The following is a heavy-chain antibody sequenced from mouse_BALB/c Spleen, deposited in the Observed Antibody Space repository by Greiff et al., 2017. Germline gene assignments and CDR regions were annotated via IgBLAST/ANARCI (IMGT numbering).Heavy chain of an antibody. V-gene: IGHV14-3*02. J-gene: IGHJ2*01. CDR1: GFNIKDTY. CDR2: IDPANGNT. Sequence: VQLKESGAELVKPGASVKLSCTASGFNIKDTYMHWVKQRPEQGLEWIGRIDPANGNTKYDPKFQGKATITADTSSNTAYLQLSSLTSEDTAVYYCAFIYYGYWGQGTTLTVSS. CDR3: AFIYYGY. D-gene: IGHD1-1*01.